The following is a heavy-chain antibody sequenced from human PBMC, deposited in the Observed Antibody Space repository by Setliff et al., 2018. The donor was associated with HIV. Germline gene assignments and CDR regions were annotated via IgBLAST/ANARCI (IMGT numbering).Heavy chain of an antibody. V-gene: IGHV3-23*01. CDR2: IYGGGGTT. Sequence: GGSLRLSCAGSGFNFGGYSMSWVRQAPGKGLEWVSSIYGGGGTTFYADSVKGRFTISRDNSNNALYLQMNSLRVEDTGTYYCAKDRVSDGLWAIDYWGQGATVTVSS. CDR3: AKDRVSDGLWAIDY. D-gene: IGHD3-16*01. J-gene: IGHJ4*02. CDR1: GFNFGGYS.